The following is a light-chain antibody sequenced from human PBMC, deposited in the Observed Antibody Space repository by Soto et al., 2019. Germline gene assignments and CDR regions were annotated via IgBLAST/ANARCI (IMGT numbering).Light chain of an antibody. CDR3: QQNNTFFPLS. CDR2: SAS. Sequence: DIQMTQSPSSVSASVGDSVTITCRESQGISNWLAWYQQQPGKAPQLLIYSASTWQSGVTSRFSGGGAGTHFTLIISSMQPADFATYYCQQNNTFFPLSFGGGTKVEIK. V-gene: IGKV1-12*01. J-gene: IGKJ4*01. CDR1: QGISNW.